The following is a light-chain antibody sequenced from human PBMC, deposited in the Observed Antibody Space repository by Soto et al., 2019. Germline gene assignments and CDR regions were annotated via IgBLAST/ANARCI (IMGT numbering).Light chain of an antibody. CDR1: SSNIGKNT. J-gene: IGLJ3*02. CDR2: TNN. Sequence: QSVLTQPPSAPATPGQRVTISCSGSSSNIGKNTVNWYQQFPGTAPRLLIYTNNKRPSGVADRFSGSKYGTSGSLTISGLQSEDEADYYCAAWDDSLHGPVFGGGTKLTVL. CDR3: AAWDDSLHGPV. V-gene: IGLV1-44*01.